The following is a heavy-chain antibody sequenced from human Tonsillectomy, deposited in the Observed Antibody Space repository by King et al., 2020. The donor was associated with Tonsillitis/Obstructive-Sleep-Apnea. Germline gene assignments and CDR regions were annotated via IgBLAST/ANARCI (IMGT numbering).Heavy chain of an antibody. D-gene: IGHD4-17*01. CDR2: IISTTKTI. J-gene: IGHJ3*01. CDR3: ARGGFGDSDAFDF. V-gene: IGHV3-48*02. CDR1: GFTFTSYS. Sequence: QLVQSGGGLVQPGGSLRLSCTASGFTFTSYSMNWVRQAPGKGLEWLSYIISTTKTIYYADSVKGRFTISRDNARSSVYLRMNSLRDEDTGLYYCARGGFGDSDAFDFWGQGAMVTVSS.